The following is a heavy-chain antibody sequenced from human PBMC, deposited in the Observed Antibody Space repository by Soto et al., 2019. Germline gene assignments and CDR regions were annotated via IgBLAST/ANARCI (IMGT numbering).Heavy chain of an antibody. D-gene: IGHD3-3*01. CDR3: ARDHYDFWSGYPYFDY. CDR1: GFTFSNYG. Sequence: GSLRLSCAASGFTFSNYGMHWVRQAPGKGLEWVAVIWYDGSNKYYVDSVKGRFTISRDNSKNTLYLQMNSLRAEDTAVYYCARDHYDFWSGYPYFDYWGQGTLVTV. V-gene: IGHV3-33*01. CDR2: IWYDGSNK. J-gene: IGHJ4*02.